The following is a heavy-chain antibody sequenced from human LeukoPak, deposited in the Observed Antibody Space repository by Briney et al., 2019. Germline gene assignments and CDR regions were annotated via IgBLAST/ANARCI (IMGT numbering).Heavy chain of an antibody. D-gene: IGHD2-15*01. V-gene: IGHV1-18*01. CDR2: ISAYNGNT. CDR1: GYTFTSYG. J-gene: IGHJ4*02. Sequence: ASVKVSCKASGYTFTSYGISWVRQAPGQGPEWMGWISAYNGNTNYAQKLQGRVTMTTDTSTSTAYMELRSLRSDDTAVYYCARDFAVGVVAAIPGGYWGQGTLVTVSS. CDR3: ARDFAVGVVAAIPGGY.